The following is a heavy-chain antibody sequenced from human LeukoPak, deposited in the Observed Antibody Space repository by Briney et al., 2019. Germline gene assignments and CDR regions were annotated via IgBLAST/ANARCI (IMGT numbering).Heavy chain of an antibody. Sequence: ASVKVSCKASGYTFTGYYMHWVRQAPGQGLEWMGRINPNSGGTNYAQKFQGRVTMTRDTSISTAYMELSRLRSDDTAVYYCXRVXAXXTKCFDYWGQGTLVTVSS. D-gene: IGHD2-8*01. J-gene: IGHJ4*02. CDR3: XRVXAXXTKCFDY. CDR1: GYTFTGYY. V-gene: IGHV1-2*06. CDR2: INPNSGGT.